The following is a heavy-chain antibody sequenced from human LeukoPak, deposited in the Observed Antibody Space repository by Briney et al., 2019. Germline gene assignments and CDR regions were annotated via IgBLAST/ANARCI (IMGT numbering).Heavy chain of an antibody. V-gene: IGHV3-15*01. D-gene: IGHD3-9*01. CDR1: GFTFSNAW. CDR2: IKSKTDGGTT. Sequence: PGGSLRLSCAASGFTFSNAWMSWVRQAPGKGLEWVGRIKSKTDGGTTDYAAPVKGRFTISRDDSKNTLYLQMNSLKTEDTAVYYCWYFDWLGSFDIWGQGTMVTVSS. J-gene: IGHJ3*02. CDR3: WYFDWLGSFDI.